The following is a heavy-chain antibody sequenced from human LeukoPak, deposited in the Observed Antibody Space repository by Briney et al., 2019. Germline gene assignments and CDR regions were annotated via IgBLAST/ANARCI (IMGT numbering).Heavy chain of an antibody. D-gene: IGHD6-19*01. CDR3: ARGPQWLPQGQYFQH. CDR1: GGTFSSYA. CDR2: IIPIFSTA. J-gene: IGHJ1*01. V-gene: IGHV1-69*06. Sequence: AASVKVSCKASGGTFSSYAISWVRQAPGQGLEWMGGIIPIFSTANYAQKSQGRVTITADKSTSTAYMELSSLRSEDTAVYYCARGPQWLPQGQYFQHWGQGTLVTVSS.